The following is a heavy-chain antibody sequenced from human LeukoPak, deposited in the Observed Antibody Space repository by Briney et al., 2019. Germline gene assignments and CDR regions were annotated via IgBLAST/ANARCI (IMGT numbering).Heavy chain of an antibody. Sequence: ASVKVSCKASGYTFTGYYMHWVRQAPGQGLEWMVWINPNSGGTNYAQKFQGRVTMTRDTSISTAYMELSRLRSDDTAVYYCARTGIQWLVENWFDPWGQGTLVTVSS. V-gene: IGHV1-2*02. CDR2: INPNSGGT. D-gene: IGHD6-19*01. CDR1: GYTFTGYY. J-gene: IGHJ5*02. CDR3: ARTGIQWLVENWFDP.